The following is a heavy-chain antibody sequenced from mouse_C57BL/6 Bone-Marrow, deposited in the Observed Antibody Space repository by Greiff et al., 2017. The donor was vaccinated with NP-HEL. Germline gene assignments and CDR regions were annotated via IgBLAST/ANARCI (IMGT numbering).Heavy chain of an antibody. Sequence: VQLQQPGAELVMPGASVKLSCKASGYTFTSYWMHWVKQRPGQGLEWIGEIDPSDSYTNYNQKFKGKSTLTVDKSSSTAYMQLSSLTSEDSAVYYCARARPYYYGSSPYWYFDVWGTGTTVTVSS. J-gene: IGHJ1*03. V-gene: IGHV1-69*01. CDR2: IDPSDSYT. D-gene: IGHD1-1*01. CDR3: ARARPYYYGSSPYWYFDV. CDR1: GYTFTSYW.